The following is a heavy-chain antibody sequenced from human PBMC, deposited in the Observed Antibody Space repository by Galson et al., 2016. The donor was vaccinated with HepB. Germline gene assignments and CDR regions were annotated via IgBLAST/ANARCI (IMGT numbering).Heavy chain of an antibody. CDR2: ISSSSSYI. V-gene: IGHV3-21*01. Sequence: LRLSCAASGFTFSSYSMNWVRQAPGKGLEWVSSISSSSSYIYYADSVKGRFTISRDNAKNSLYLQMNSLRAEDTAVYYCARDPHVNDLQIFYFDYWGQGTLVTVSS. CDR1: GFTFSSYS. D-gene: IGHD1-1*01. J-gene: IGHJ4*02. CDR3: ARDPHVNDLQIFYFDY.